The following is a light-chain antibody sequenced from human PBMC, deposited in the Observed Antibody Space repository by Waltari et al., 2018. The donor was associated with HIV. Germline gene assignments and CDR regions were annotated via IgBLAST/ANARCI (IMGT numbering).Light chain of an antibody. V-gene: IGKV3-11*01. CDR2: DAF. J-gene: IGKJ4*01. CDR1: QSVVLS. CDR3: QHRKSWPLT. Sequence: EIVLTQSPGTLSLSPGERATLSCRASQSVVLSLAWYQQKSGQAPRLLIYDAFNRATGTPARFSGSGSGTDFTLTISSLEPEDVAVYYCQHRKSWPLTFGGGTKVEIK.